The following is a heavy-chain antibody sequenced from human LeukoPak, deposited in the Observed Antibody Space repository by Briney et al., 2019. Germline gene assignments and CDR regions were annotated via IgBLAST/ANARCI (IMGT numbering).Heavy chain of an antibody. J-gene: IGHJ4*02. V-gene: IGHV1-69*06. CDR1: GGTISRYA. D-gene: IGHD5-12*01. Sequence: GASVKVSCKASGGTISRYAISWVRQAPGQGLEWMGGIIPIFGTANYAQKFQGRVTITADKSTSTAYMELSSLRSEDTAVYYCARDEDGYDYFYWGQGTLVTVSS. CDR3: ARDEDGYDYFY. CDR2: IIPIFGTA.